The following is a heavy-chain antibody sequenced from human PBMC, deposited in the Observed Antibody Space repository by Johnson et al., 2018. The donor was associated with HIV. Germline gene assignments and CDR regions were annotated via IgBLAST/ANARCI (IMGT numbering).Heavy chain of an antibody. J-gene: IGHJ3*02. CDR2: ISYDGSNK. V-gene: IGHV3-30*03. CDR3: AREDGEQNAFDI. Sequence: QVQLVESGGGVVQPGKSLTLSCVVSGLSFSNYGIHWVRQAPGKGPEWVAVISYDGSNKYYADPVKGRFTISRDNSKNTLYLQMNSLRAEDTAVYYCAREDGEQNAFDIWGQGTLVTVSS. D-gene: IGHD4-17*01. CDR1: GLSFSNYG.